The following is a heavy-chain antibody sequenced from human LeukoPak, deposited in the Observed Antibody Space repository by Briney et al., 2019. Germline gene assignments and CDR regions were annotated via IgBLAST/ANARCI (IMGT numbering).Heavy chain of an antibody. CDR3: ARGQGATVPQVGKNWFDP. CDR1: IDSFSNYH. D-gene: IGHD1-26*01. V-gene: IGHV4-34*01. Sequence: SETLSLTCAVYIDSFSNYHWNWTRQTPAKGMEWIGEVNESGGTNISPSLRSRVILSVDTSKNQFSLKLISVTVADTAIYYCARGQGATVPQVGKNWFDPWGQGTRVTVSS. CDR2: VNESGGT. J-gene: IGHJ5*02.